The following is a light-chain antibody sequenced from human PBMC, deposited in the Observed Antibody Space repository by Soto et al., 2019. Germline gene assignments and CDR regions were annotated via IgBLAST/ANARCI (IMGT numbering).Light chain of an antibody. J-gene: IGLJ3*02. CDR1: SGDVGGYNY. V-gene: IGLV2-14*03. CDR3: SSYTSYNTRV. Sequence: QSALTQPASVSGSPGQSSAISCTGTSGDVGGYNYVSWFQQRPGKAPKLMIFDVSNRPSGVSNRFSGSKSGNTASLSISGLQADDEADYYCSSYTSYNTRVFGGGTKLTVL. CDR2: DVS.